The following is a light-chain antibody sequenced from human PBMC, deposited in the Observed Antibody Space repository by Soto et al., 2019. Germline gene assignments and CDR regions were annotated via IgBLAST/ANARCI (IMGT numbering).Light chain of an antibody. CDR2: EVS. V-gene: IGLV2-14*01. CDR3: SSYTTSSDVV. J-gene: IGLJ2*01. CDR1: SSDVGTYNY. Sequence: QSALTQPASVSGSPGQSITISCTGTSSDVGTYNYVSWYQHLPGKAPKLMIYEVSNRPSGVSNRFSGSKSGNTASLTISGLQAEDEADYYCSSYTTSSDVVFGGGTKLTVL.